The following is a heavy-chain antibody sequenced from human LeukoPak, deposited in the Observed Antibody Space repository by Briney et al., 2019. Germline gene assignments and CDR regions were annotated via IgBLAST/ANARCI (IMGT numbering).Heavy chain of an antibody. CDR2: FDPEDGET. V-gene: IGHV1-24*01. Sequence: ASVKVSCKVSGYTLTELSMHWVRQAPGKGLEWMGGFDPEDGETIYAQKFQGRVTMTEDTSTDIAYMELSSLRSEDTAVYYCATALDCSGGSCYYYYYMDVWGKGTTVTVSS. CDR3: ATALDCSGGSCYYYYYMDV. D-gene: IGHD2-15*01. CDR1: GYTLTELS. J-gene: IGHJ6*03.